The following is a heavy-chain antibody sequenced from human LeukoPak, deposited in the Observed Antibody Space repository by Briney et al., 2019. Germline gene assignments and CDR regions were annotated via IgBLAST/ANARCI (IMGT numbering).Heavy chain of an antibody. D-gene: IGHD5-18*01. Sequence: SETLSLTCAVYGGSFSGYYWSWIRQPPGKGLEWIGEINHSGSTNYNPSLKSRVTISVDTSKNQFSLQLNSVTPEDTAVYYCARDRGQLWLMEEKNWFDPWGQGTLVTVSS. CDR1: GGSFSGYY. V-gene: IGHV4-34*01. CDR3: ARDRGQLWLMEEKNWFDP. J-gene: IGHJ5*02. CDR2: INHSGST.